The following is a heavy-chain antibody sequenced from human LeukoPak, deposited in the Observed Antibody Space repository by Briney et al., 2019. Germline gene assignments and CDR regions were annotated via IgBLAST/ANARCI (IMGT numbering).Heavy chain of an antibody. V-gene: IGHV4-4*07. CDR1: GGSISSYY. J-gene: IGHJ6*03. D-gene: IGHD2-15*01. Sequence: SETLSLTCTVSGGSISSYYWSWIRQPAGKGLEWIGRIYTSGSTNYNPSLKSRVTMSVDTSKNQFSLKLSSVTAADTAVYYCARDRYSNLRYYYYYYMGVWGKGTTVTVSS. CDR2: IYTSGST. CDR3: ARDRYSNLRYYYYYYMGV.